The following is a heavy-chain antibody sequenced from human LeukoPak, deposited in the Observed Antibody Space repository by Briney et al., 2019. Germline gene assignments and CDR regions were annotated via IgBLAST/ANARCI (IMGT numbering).Heavy chain of an antibody. CDR1: GGSISSGDYY. D-gene: IGHD4-23*01. CDR3: ARGRKTYGVKPHWYFDL. CDR2: TYYSGST. J-gene: IGHJ2*01. Sequence: PSQTLSLTCTVSGGSISSGDYYWSWIRQPPGKGLEWIGYTYYSGSTYYNPSLKSRVTISVDTSKNQFSLKLSSVTAADTAVYYCARGRKTYGVKPHWYFDLSGRGTLVTVSS. V-gene: IGHV4-30-4*08.